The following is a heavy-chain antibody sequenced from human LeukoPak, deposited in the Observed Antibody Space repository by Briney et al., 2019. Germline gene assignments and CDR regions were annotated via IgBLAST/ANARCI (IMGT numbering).Heavy chain of an antibody. D-gene: IGHD3-3*01. Sequence: ASVKVSCKASGYTFTSYGISWVRQAPGQGLEWMGWISTYSGNTNYAQKLQGRVTMTTDTSTSTAYMELRSLRSDDTAVYYCARRFMAYYYMDVWGKGTTVTVSS. CDR1: GYTFTSYG. CDR2: ISTYSGNT. CDR3: ARRFMAYYYMDV. J-gene: IGHJ6*03. V-gene: IGHV1-18*01.